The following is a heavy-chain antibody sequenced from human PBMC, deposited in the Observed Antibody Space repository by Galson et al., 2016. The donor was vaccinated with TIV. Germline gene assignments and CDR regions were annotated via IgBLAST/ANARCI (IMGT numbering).Heavy chain of an antibody. CDR3: VREGSTVTMHHYFGMDV. CDR1: GYSINSGYY. V-gene: IGHV4-38-2*02. Sequence: ETLSLTCAVSGYSINSGYYWGWIRQPPGKGLQWIGSIYESGTTYYNPSLKSRLTMSVDTSKNQFSLKLSSVSAAGTAVYYCVREGSTVTMHHYFGMDVWGQGTSVTVSS. J-gene: IGHJ6*02. CDR2: IYESGTT. D-gene: IGHD4-17*01.